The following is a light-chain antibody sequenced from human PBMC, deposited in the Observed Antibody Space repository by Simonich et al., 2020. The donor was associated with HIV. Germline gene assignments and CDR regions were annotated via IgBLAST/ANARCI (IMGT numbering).Light chain of an antibody. CDR3: QSYDGSNHRV. J-gene: IGLJ3*02. CDR1: SGSIASNY. CDR2: EDN. Sequence: NFMLTQPHSVSESPGKTVTISCTRSSGSIASNYVQWYQQRPGSAPTTVIYEDNQRPSGVPDRFSGSIDSSSNSASLTISGLKTEDEADYYCQSYDGSNHRVFGGGTKLTVL. V-gene: IGLV6-57*03.